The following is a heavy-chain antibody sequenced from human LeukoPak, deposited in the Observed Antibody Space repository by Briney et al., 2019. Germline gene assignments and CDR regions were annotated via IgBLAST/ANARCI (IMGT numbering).Heavy chain of an antibody. CDR2: ISGSGGST. Sequence: PGGSLRLSRAASGFTFSCYAMSWVRQAPGKGLEWVSAISGSGGSTYYADSVKGRFTISRDNPKNTLYLQMTSLRAEDTAVYYCAKRPWYYYDSSGYYDYWGQGAQVTVSS. D-gene: IGHD3-22*01. CDR3: AKRPWYYYDSSGYYDY. CDR1: GFTFSCYA. V-gene: IGHV3-23*01. J-gene: IGHJ4*02.